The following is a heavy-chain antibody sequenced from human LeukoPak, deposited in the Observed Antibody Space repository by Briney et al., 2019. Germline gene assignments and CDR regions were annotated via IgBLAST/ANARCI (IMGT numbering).Heavy chain of an antibody. Sequence: PSETLSLTCTVSGCSISSYYWSWIRQPPGKGLEWIGYIYYSGSTNYNPSLKSRVTISVDTSKNQFSLKLSSVTAADTAVYYCARVEKAYCGGDCYYWYFDLWGRGTLVTVSS. CDR1: GCSISSYY. D-gene: IGHD2-21*02. V-gene: IGHV4-59*01. CDR2: IYYSGST. CDR3: ARVEKAYCGGDCYYWYFDL. J-gene: IGHJ2*01.